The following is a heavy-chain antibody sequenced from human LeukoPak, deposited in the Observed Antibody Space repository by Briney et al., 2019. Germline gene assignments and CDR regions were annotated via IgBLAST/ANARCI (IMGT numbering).Heavy chain of an antibody. CDR2: INHSGST. D-gene: IGHD3-9*01. J-gene: IGHJ3*02. V-gene: IGHV4-34*01. Sequence: SETLSLTCAVYGGSFSGYYWSWIRQPPGKGLEWIGEINHSGSTNYNPSLKSRVTISVDTSKNQFSLKLSSVTAADTAVYYCARGRGLRYFDWLLSRWYAFDIWGQGTIVTVSS. CDR3: ARGRGLRYFDWLLSRWYAFDI. CDR1: GGSFSGYY.